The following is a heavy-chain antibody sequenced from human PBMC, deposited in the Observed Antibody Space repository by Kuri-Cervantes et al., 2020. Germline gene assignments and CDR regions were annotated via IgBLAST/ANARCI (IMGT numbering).Heavy chain of an antibody. Sequence: GESLKISCAASGFTFSSYAMHWVCQAPGKGLEWVAVISYDGSNKYYADSVKGRFTISRDNSKNTLYLQMNSLRAEDTAVYYCARDPSYYDSSGYFDYWGQGTLVTVSS. CDR2: ISYDGSNK. D-gene: IGHD3-22*01. J-gene: IGHJ4*02. V-gene: IGHV3-30-3*01. CDR3: ARDPSYYDSSGYFDY. CDR1: GFTFSSYA.